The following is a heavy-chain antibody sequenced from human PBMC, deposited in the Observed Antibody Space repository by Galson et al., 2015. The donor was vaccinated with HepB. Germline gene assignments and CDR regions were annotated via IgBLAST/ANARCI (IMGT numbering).Heavy chain of an antibody. J-gene: IGHJ6*03. CDR3: ARDLVVPAAMGYYYYYYMDV. CDR1: GGTFSSYA. Sequence: SVKVSCKASGGTFSSYAISWVRQAPGQGLEWMGGIIPILGIANYAQKFQGRVTITADKSTSTAYMELSSLRSEDTAVYYCARDLVVPAAMGYYYYYYMDVWGKGTTVTVSS. D-gene: IGHD2-2*01. CDR2: IIPILGIA. V-gene: IGHV1-69*10.